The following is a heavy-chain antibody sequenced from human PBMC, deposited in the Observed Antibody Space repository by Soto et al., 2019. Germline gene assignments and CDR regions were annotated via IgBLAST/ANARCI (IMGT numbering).Heavy chain of an antibody. CDR1: GYTFTSYG. J-gene: IGHJ4*02. CDR3: ATKFAEDTIALRDY. CDR2: ISAYNGNT. D-gene: IGHD5-18*01. V-gene: IGHV1-18*01. Sequence: ASVKVSCKASGYTFTSYGISWVRQAPGQGLEWMGWISAYNGNTNYAQKLQGRVTMTTDTSTSTAYMELRSLRSDDTAVYYCATKFAEDTIALRDYWGPGTLVTVSS.